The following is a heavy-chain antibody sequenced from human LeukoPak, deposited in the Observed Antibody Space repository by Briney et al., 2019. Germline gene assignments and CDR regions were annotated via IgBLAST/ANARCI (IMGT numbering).Heavy chain of an antibody. V-gene: IGHV5-51*01. CDR2: IYPGDSDT. D-gene: IGHD5-18*01. Sequence: GESLKISCKGSGYSFTSYWIAWVRQMPGKGLEWMGIIYPGDSDTRYSPSFQGQVTISADKSISTAYLQWSNLKASDTAMYYCARLVASGYSPPDYWGQGTLVTVSS. J-gene: IGHJ4*02. CDR1: GYSFTSYW. CDR3: ARLVASGYSPPDY.